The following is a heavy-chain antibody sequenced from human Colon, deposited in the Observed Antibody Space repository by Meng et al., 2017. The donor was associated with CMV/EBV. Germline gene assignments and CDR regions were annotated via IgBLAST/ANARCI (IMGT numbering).Heavy chain of an antibody. CDR1: GYTFTGYY. CDR2: INPNSGGT. J-gene: IGHJ4*02. CDR3: ARGADIVVVPVVIGIDY. V-gene: IGHV1-2*02. D-gene: IGHD2-2*01. Sequence: ASVKVSCKASGYTFTGYYMHWVRQAPGQGLEWMGWINPNSGGTHYAQNFQGRVTMTRDTSINTAHLDLSGLRSDVTAVYYCARGADIVVVPVVIGIDYWGQGTLVTVSS.